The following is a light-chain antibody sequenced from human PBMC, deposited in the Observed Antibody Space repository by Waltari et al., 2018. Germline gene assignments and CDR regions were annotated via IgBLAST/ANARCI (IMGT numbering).Light chain of an antibody. Sequence: EIVMTQSPGTLSVYPGERATLSCRASESISTKLAWYQQKPGQALRVLIYGASARATGIPARFSGSGSGTELSLIISGLQSEDFAFYFCQQYTNWPGTFGQVTKVEMK. CDR2: GAS. V-gene: IGKV3-15*01. J-gene: IGKJ1*01. CDR1: ESISTK. CDR3: QQYTNWPGT.